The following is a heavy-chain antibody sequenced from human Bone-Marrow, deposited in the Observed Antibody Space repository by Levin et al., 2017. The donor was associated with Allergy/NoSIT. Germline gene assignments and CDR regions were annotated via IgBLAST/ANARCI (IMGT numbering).Heavy chain of an antibody. D-gene: IGHD3-22*01. V-gene: IGHV3-23*01. CDR3: AKYYISDDSSGPGH. CDR2: ISKSGAAT. J-gene: IGHJ4*02. CDR1: GFTFTNYA. Sequence: GESLKISCAASGFTFTNYAMSWVRQAPGRGLEWISGISKSGAATFYADSARGRFTISRDNSKNTLSLQMNSLRAEDTAVYYCAKYYISDDSSGPGHWGQGTLVTVSS.